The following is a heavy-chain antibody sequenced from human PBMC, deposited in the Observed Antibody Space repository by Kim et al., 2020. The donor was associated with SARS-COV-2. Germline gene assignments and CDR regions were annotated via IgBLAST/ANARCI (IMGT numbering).Heavy chain of an antibody. V-gene: IGHV3-30*18. J-gene: IGHJ4*02. CDR2: ISYDGSNK. CDR1: GFTFSSYG. CDR3: AKDPIVGATYDGLAFDY. Sequence: GGSLRLSCAASGFTFSSYGMHWVRQAPGKGLEWVAVISYDGSNKYYADSVKGRFTISRVNSKNTLYLQMNSLRAEDTAVYYCAKDPIVGATYDGLAFDYWGQGTLVTVSS. D-gene: IGHD1-26*01.